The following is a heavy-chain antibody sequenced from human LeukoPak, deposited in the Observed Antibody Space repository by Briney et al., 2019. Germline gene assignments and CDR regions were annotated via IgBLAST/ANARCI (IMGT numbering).Heavy chain of an antibody. J-gene: IGHJ4*02. D-gene: IGHD3-10*01. V-gene: IGHV1-8*01. Sequence: ASVKVSCKASGYTFTTYGINWVRQATGQGLEWMGWMNPNSGNTGYAQKFQGRVTMTRSTSMSTAYMELNSLRSEDTAVYYCARANYYGSGKKDLDYWGQGTLVTVSS. CDR1: GYTFTTYG. CDR2: MNPNSGNT. CDR3: ARANYYGSGKKDLDY.